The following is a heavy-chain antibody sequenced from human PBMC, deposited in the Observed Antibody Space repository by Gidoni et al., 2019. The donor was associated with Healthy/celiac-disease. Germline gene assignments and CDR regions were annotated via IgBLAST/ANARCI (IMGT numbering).Heavy chain of an antibody. V-gene: IGHV3-48*01. CDR3: AREFVVVAAATYGMDV. Sequence: EVQLVESGGGLVQPGGSLRLSCAASGFTFSSYSMNWVRQAPGKGLEWVSYISSSSSTIYYADSVKGRFTISRDNAKNSLYLQMNSLRAEDTAVYYCAREFVVVAAATYGMDVWGQGTTVTVSS. CDR2: ISSSSSTI. D-gene: IGHD2-15*01. CDR1: GFTFSSYS. J-gene: IGHJ6*02.